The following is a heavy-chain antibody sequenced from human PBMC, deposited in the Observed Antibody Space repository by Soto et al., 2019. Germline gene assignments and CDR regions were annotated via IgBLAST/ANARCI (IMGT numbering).Heavy chain of an antibody. CDR2: ISYDGSNK. Sequence: GGPLRLSCAASGFTFSSYAMHWVRQAPGKGLEWVAVISYDGSNKYYADSVKGRFTISRDNSKNTLYLQMNSLRAEDTAVYYCARDPEMATITGRGFDYWGQGTLVTVSS. CDR1: GFTFSSYA. D-gene: IGHD5-12*01. CDR3: ARDPEMATITGRGFDY. J-gene: IGHJ4*02. V-gene: IGHV3-30-3*01.